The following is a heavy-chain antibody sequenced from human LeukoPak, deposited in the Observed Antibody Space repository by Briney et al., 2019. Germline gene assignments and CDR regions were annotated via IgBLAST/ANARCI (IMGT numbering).Heavy chain of an antibody. J-gene: IGHJ4*02. CDR2: INHSGST. Sequence: PSETLSLTCAVYGGSFSGYYWSWIRQPPGKGLEWIGEINHSGSTNYNPSLKSRVTISVDTSKNQFSLKLSSVTAADTAVYYCAKERGSWDPNYFDCWGQGTLVTVSS. CDR3: AKERGSWDPNYFDC. CDR1: GGSFSGYY. V-gene: IGHV4-34*01. D-gene: IGHD6-13*01.